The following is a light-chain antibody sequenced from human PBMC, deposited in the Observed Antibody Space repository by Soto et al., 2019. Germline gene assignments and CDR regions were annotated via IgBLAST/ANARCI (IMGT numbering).Light chain of an antibody. V-gene: IGLV2-14*01. Sequence: QSALTQPASVSWSPGQPITISCTGTSSDVGGYNYVSWYQQHPGKAPKLMIYEVSNRPSGVSNRFSGSKSGNTASLTISGLQAEDEPDYYCSSYTSSSTRVFGGGTKLTLL. CDR1: SSDVGGYNY. CDR3: SSYTSSSTRV. J-gene: IGLJ3*02. CDR2: EVS.